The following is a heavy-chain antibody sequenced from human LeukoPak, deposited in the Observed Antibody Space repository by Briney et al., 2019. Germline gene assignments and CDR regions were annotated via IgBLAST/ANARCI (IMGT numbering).Heavy chain of an antibody. V-gene: IGHV3-48*02. CDR2: ISSSSSTI. CDR1: GFTFSSYS. Sequence: GGSLRLSCAASGFTFSSYSMDWVRQAPGKGLEWVSYISSSSSTIYYADSVKGRFTISRDNAKNSLYLQMNSLRDEDTAVYYCARVGWIQLRWTFDYWGQGTLVTVSS. D-gene: IGHD5-18*01. CDR3: ARVGWIQLRWTFDY. J-gene: IGHJ4*02.